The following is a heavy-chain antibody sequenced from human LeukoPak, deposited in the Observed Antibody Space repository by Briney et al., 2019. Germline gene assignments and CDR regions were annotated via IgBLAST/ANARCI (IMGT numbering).Heavy chain of an antibody. Sequence: HPGGSLRLSCAASGFTFSSYGMHWVRQAPGKGLEWVAFIRYDGSNKYYADSVKGRFTISRDNSKNTLYLQMNSLRAEDTAVYYCAKGAYSSSWYGPHYFDYWGQGTLVTVSS. CDR2: IRYDGSNK. CDR1: GFTFSSYG. J-gene: IGHJ4*02. CDR3: AKGAYSSSWYGPHYFDY. V-gene: IGHV3-30*02. D-gene: IGHD6-13*01.